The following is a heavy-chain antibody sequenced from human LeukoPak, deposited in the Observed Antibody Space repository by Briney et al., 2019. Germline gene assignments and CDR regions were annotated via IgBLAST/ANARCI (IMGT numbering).Heavy chain of an antibody. D-gene: IGHD6-13*01. V-gene: IGHV3-48*02. CDR2: VSSSSSTI. Sequence: PGGSLRLSCAASGLTFSSYGMHWARQAPGKGLEWVAYVSSSSSTIHYADSVKGRFTISRDNAKNSLDLQMNSLRDEDTAVYYCAKVGPLGAAGSASDYWGQGTLVTVSS. CDR3: AKVGPLGAAGSASDY. J-gene: IGHJ4*02. CDR1: GLTFSSYG.